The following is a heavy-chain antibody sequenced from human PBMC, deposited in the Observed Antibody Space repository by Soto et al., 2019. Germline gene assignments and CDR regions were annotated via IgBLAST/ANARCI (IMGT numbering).Heavy chain of an antibody. CDR1: GGSISTVGHY. Sequence: SETLSFTCSVSGGSISTVGHYWTWIRQPPGKGLEWIGSIYHTGSTYYSKSLRSRLTMSVDTSKSQFSLRLSSVTAADTAVYYCARATGTLRSRNCDYWGQGSLVTVSS. J-gene: IGHJ4*02. V-gene: IGHV4-31*03. CDR2: IYHTGST. CDR3: ARATGTLRSRNCDY. D-gene: IGHD1-1*01.